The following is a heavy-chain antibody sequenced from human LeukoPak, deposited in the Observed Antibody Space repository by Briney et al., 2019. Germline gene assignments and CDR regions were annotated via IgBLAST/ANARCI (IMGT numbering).Heavy chain of an antibody. CDR3: ARDRGSYYIAFDY. D-gene: IGHD1-26*01. V-gene: IGHV3-21*01. CDR2: ISSSSSYI. Sequence: GGSLRLSCAASGFTFINAWISWVRQAPGKGLEWVSSISSSSSYIYYADSVKGRFTISRDNAKNSLYLQMNSLRAEDTAVYYCARDRGSYYIAFDYWGQGTLVTVSS. CDR1: GFTFINAW. J-gene: IGHJ4*02.